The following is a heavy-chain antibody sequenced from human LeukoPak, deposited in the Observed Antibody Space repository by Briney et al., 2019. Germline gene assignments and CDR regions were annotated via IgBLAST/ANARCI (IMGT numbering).Heavy chain of an antibody. D-gene: IGHD3-22*01. J-gene: IGHJ4*02. Sequence: GGSLRLSCAASGFTFSSYSMNWVRQAPGKGLEWVSSISSSSSYIYYADSVKGRFTISRDNAKNSLYLQMNSLRAEDTAVYYCARENSGYYTFDYWGQGTLVTVSS. CDR2: ISSSSSYI. V-gene: IGHV3-21*01. CDR1: GFTFSSYS. CDR3: ARENSGYYTFDY.